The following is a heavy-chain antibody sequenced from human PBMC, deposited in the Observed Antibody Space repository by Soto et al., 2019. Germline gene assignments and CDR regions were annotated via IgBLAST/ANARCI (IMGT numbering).Heavy chain of an antibody. D-gene: IGHD1-7*01. J-gene: IGHJ5*02. V-gene: IGHV4-30-2*01. CDR3: ARLELAMYNWFDP. Sequence: TSETLSLTCAVSGGSISSGGYSWSWIRQPPGKGLEWIGYIYHSGSTYYNPSLKSRVTISVDRSKNQFSLKLSSVTAADTAVYYCARLELAMYNWFDPRGQGTLVTVSS. CDR1: GGSISSGGYS. CDR2: IYHSGST.